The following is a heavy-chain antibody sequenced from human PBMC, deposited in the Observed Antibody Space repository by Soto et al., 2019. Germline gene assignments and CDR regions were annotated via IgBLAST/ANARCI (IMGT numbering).Heavy chain of an antibody. D-gene: IGHD4-17*01. CDR1: GGSISSYY. J-gene: IGHJ4*02. CDR3: ARRYGPGFDY. Sequence: QVQLQESGPGLVKPSETLSLTCTVSGGSISSYYWSWIRQPPGKGLGWIGYIYYSGSTNYNPSLTSRVTISVDTTKNQFSLKLSSVTAADPAVYYCARRYGPGFDYWGQGTLVTVSS. CDR2: IYYSGST. V-gene: IGHV4-59*08.